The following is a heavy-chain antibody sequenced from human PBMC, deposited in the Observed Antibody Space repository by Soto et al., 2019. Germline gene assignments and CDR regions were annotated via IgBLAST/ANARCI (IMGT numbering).Heavy chain of an antibody. J-gene: IGHJ4*02. CDR3: AKNLPRTGRFDY. V-gene: IGHV4-39*01. CDR1: GASITSTTYF. Sequence: PSDTLSLTCTLSGASITSTTYFWAWIRKPPGKGLEWVSSIYYGGKTHYNPSLTSRVTISVERSKNQFSLQLSSVTAADTAVYYCAKNLPRTGRFDYWGQGSLATVS. CDR2: IYYGGKT.